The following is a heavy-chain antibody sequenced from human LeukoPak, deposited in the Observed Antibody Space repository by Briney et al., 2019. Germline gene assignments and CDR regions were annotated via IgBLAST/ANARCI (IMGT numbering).Heavy chain of an antibody. J-gene: IGHJ4*02. CDR3: AREGSSSWYYFDY. D-gene: IGHD6-13*01. Sequence: SGTLSLTCTVSGGSISSYYWSWIRQPAGKGLEWIGRIYTSGSTNYNPSLKSRVIISVDTSKNQFSLRLSSVTAADTAVYYCAREGSSSWYYFDYWGQGTLVTVSS. V-gene: IGHV4-4*07. CDR1: GGSISSYY. CDR2: IYTSGST.